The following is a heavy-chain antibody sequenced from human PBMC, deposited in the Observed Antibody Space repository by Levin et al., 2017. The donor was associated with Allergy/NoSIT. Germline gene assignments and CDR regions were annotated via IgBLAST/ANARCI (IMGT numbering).Heavy chain of an antibody. J-gene: IGHJ4*02. CDR3: ARDHVSPTPQWLVRYIDY. D-gene: IGHD6-19*01. CDR2: ISYDGSNK. CDR1: GFTFSSYA. Sequence: PGESLKISCAASGFTFSSYAMHWVRQAPGKGLEWVAVISYDGSNKYYADSVKGRFTISRDNSKNTLYLQMNSLRAEDTAVYYCARDHVSPTPQWLVRYIDYWGQGTLVTVSS. V-gene: IGHV3-30-3*01.